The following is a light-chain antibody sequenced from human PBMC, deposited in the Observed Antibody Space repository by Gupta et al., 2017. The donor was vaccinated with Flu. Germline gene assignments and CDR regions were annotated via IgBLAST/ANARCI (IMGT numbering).Light chain of an antibody. CDR1: ESISSY. CDR2: AAS. J-gene: IGKJ1*01. CDR3: QQSYTTPRT. V-gene: IGKV1-39*01. Sequence: DIQMTQSPSSLSASVGDRVTITCRASESISSYLNWYQQKPGKGPNLLIYAASSLQSGVASRFSGSGSGTDFTLTISSLQPEDFATYFCQQSYTTPRTFGQGTKVDI.